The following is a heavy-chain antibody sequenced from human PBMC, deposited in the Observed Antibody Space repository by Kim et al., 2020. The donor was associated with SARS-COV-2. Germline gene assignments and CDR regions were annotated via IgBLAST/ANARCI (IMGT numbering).Heavy chain of an antibody. D-gene: IGHD4-17*01. V-gene: IGHV4-31*03. Sequence: SETLSLTCTVSGGSISSGGYYWSWIRQHPGKGLEWIGYIYYSGSTYYNPSLKSRVTISVDTSKNQFSLKLSSVTAADTAVYYCARVAVHWFDPWGQGTLVTVSS. CDR3: ARVAVHWFDP. CDR1: GGSISSGGYY. J-gene: IGHJ5*02. CDR2: IYYSGST.